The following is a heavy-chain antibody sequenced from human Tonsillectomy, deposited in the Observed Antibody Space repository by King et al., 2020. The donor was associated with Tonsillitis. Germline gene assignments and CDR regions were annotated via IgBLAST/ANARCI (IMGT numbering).Heavy chain of an antibody. J-gene: IGHJ1*01. CDR1: GFTFCHYA. CDR3: ARDVGRGGGGYDGGYFQR. D-gene: IGHD1-26*01. Sequence: VQLVESGGGVVQPGRSLRLSCADSGFTFCHYAMHWVRQAPGKGLEGVAIISYDGSSDDYAVSVKGRFTLSRDNSASTMFLQMNSMRDEDTATYYCARDVGRGGGGYDGGYFQRWGQGTLVSVSA. CDR2: ISYDGSSD. V-gene: IGHV3-30-3*01.